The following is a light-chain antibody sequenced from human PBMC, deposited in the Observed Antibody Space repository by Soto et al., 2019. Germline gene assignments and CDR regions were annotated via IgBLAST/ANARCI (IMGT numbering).Light chain of an antibody. Sequence: QLVLTQSPSASASLGASVKLTCTLSSGHSSFAIAWHQQQPEKGPRYLMKINSDGSHSKGDGIPDRFSGSISGAERYLTISSLQSEDEADYYCQTWGTGIRVFGGGTKLTVL. CDR1: SGHSSFA. CDR2: INSDGSH. J-gene: IGLJ2*01. V-gene: IGLV4-69*01. CDR3: QTWGTGIRV.